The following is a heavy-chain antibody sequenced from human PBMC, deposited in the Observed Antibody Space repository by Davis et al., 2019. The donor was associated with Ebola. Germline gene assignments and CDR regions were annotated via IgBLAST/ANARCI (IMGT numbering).Heavy chain of an antibody. J-gene: IGHJ6*02. CDR3: AREKRGTGHNRYSGSYYRSYYGMDV. Sequence: ASVKVSCKASGYTFTGYYMHWVRQAPGQGLEWMGWINPNSGGTNYAQKFQGWVTMTRDTSISTAYMELSRLRSDDTAVYYCAREKRGTGHNRYSGSYYRSYYGMDVWGQGTTVTVSS. CDR2: INPNSGGT. V-gene: IGHV1-2*04. D-gene: IGHD1-26*01. CDR1: GYTFTGYY.